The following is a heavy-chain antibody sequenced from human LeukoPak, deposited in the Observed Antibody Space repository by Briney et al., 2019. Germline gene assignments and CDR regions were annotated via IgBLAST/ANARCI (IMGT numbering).Heavy chain of an antibody. CDR3: ARMNYPYNWNDGEPDFDY. CDR1: GGTFSSCA. J-gene: IGHJ4*02. Sequence: GASVKVSCKASGGTFSSCAISWVRQAPGQGLEWMGGIIPIFGTANYAQKFQGRVTITADESTSTAYMELSSLRSEDTAVYYCARMNYPYNWNDGEPDFDYWGQGTLVTVSS. V-gene: IGHV1-69*13. D-gene: IGHD1-1*01. CDR2: IIPIFGTA.